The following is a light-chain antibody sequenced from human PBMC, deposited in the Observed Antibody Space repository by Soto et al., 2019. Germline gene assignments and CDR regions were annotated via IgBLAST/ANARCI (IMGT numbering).Light chain of an antibody. Sequence: EIVLTQSPGTLPLSPGERATLSCRASQSVSSSYLAWYQQKPGQAPRLLIYGASSRATGIPDRFSGSGSGTDFTITISRLEPEDFEVYYCQQYGSSPLTFGGGTKVDI. J-gene: IGKJ4*01. V-gene: IGKV3-20*01. CDR3: QQYGSSPLT. CDR2: GAS. CDR1: QSVSSSY.